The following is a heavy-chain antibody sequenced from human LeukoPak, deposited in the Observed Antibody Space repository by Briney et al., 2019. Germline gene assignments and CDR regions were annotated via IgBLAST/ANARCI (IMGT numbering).Heavy chain of an antibody. CDR2: ISSNGAGT. D-gene: IGHD6-13*01. CDR3: AREASTAAQYYFDY. Sequence: GGSLRLSCSASGFSFSGNAMHWVRQAPGKGLEYVSAISSNGAGTYYVDSVKGRFTISRDSAKNTLYLQMNSLRAEDTAVYYCAREASTAAQYYFDYWGQGTQVTVSS. V-gene: IGHV3-64*04. J-gene: IGHJ4*02. CDR1: GFSFSGNA.